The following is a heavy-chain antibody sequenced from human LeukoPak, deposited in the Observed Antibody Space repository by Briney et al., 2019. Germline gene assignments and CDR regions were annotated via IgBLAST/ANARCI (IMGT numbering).Heavy chain of an antibody. CDR2: ISSSSSYI. D-gene: IGHD3-16*01. CDR3: ARMRQGGDDY. Sequence: GGSLRLFCAASGFTFSSYSMNWVRQAPGKGLEWVSSISSSSSYIYYADSVKGRFTISRDNAKNSLYLQMNSLRAEDTAVYYCARMRQGGDDYWGQGTLVTVSS. V-gene: IGHV3-21*01. CDR1: GFTFSSYS. J-gene: IGHJ4*02.